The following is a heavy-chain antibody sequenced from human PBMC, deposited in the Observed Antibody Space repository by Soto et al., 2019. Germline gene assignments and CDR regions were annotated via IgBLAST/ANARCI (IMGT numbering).Heavy chain of an antibody. CDR2: IVVGSGNT. D-gene: IGHD3-10*01. CDR3: AADHLTIPYGMDV. Sequence: SVKVSCKASGFTFTSSAVQWVRQARGQRLEWIGWIVVGSGNTNYAQKFQERVTITRGMSTSTAYMELSSLRSEDTAVYYCAADHLTIPYGMDVWGQGTTVTVSS. V-gene: IGHV1-58*01. J-gene: IGHJ6*02. CDR1: GFTFTSSA.